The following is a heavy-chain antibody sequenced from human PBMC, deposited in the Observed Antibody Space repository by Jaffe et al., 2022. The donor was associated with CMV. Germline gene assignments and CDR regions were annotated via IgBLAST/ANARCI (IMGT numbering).Heavy chain of an antibody. V-gene: IGHV1-46*01. D-gene: IGHD2-15*01. CDR3: ASCQLGYCSGGSSYYYGMDV. CDR1: GYTFTSYY. J-gene: IGHJ6*02. CDR2: INPSGGST. Sequence: QVQLVQSGAEVKKPGASVKVSCKASGYTFTSYYMHWVRQAPGQGLEWMGIINPSGGSTSYAQKFQGRVTMTRDTSTSTVYMELSSLRSEDTAVYYCASCQLGYCSGGSSYYYGMDVWGQGTTVTVSS.